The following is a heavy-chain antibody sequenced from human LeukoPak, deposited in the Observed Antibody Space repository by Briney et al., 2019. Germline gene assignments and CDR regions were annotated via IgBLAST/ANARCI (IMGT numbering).Heavy chain of an antibody. D-gene: IGHD2-2*01. Sequence: KPSETLSLTCTVSGGSISSYYWSWIRQPAGKGLEWIGRIYTSGSTNYNPSLKRRVTMSVGTSKNQFSLKLSSVTAADTAVYYCARGPVLGYCSSTSCRTNYYYGMDVWGQGTTVTVSS. CDR1: GGSISSYY. CDR3: ARGPVLGYCSSTSCRTNYYYGMDV. J-gene: IGHJ6*02. V-gene: IGHV4-4*07. CDR2: IYTSGST.